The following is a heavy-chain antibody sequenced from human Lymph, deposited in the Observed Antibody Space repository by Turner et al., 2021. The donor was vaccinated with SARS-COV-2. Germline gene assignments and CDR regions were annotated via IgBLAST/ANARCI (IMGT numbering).Heavy chain of an antibody. CDR1: GFTFSTYS. CDR3: ARDIPTTADYFDY. D-gene: IGHD4-17*01. V-gene: IGHV3-21*01. CDR2: ISSSSSYI. Sequence: EVQLVESGGSLVKPGGSLRLSCAASGFTFSTYSMNWVRQAPGNGLEWISSISSSSSYIYYADSVKGRFTISRDDAKNSLYLQMNSLRAEDTAVYFCARDIPTTADYFDYWGQGTLVTVSS. J-gene: IGHJ4*02.